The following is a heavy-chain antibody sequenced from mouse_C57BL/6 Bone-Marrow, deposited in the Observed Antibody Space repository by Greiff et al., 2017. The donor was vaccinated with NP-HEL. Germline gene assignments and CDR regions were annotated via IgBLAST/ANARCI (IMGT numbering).Heavy chain of an antibody. Sequence: EVKVEESGPGLVKPSQSLSLTCSVTGYSITSGYYWNWIRQFPGNKLEWMGYISYDGSNNYNPSLKNRISITRDTSKNQFFLKLNSVTTEDTATYYCARALIYYYGSSHFDYWGQGTTLTVSS. CDR3: ARALIYYYGSSHFDY. J-gene: IGHJ2*01. V-gene: IGHV3-6*01. CDR1: GYSITSGYY. D-gene: IGHD1-1*01. CDR2: ISYDGSN.